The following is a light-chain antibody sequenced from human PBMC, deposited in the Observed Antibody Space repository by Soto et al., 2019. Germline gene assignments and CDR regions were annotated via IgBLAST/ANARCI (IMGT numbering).Light chain of an antibody. V-gene: IGLV2-14*01. Sequence: QSALTQPASVSGSPGQSIAISCTGTSSDVGGYNSVSWYQQHPGKAPKLLIYDVSNRPSGVSNRFSGSKSGNTASLTISGLQAEDEADYYCSSYATGVSYVFGTGTKVTVL. CDR1: SSDVGGYNS. J-gene: IGLJ1*01. CDR3: SSYATGVSYV. CDR2: DVS.